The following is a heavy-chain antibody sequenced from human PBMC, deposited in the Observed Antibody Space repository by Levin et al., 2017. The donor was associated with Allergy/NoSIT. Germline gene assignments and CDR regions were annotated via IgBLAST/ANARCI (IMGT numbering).Heavy chain of an antibody. CDR2: IGGSGIDA. V-gene: IGHV3-23*01. Sequence: GGSLRLSCTASGFTFNKYGLTWVRQAPGKGLEWVASIGGSGIDANYADSVRGRFTITRDMNMIFLQMNRLRVEDTAVYYCAKDPMWDRYNFDMDVWGQGTSVLVSS. CDR1: GFTFNKYG. D-gene: IGHD1-26*01. J-gene: IGHJ6*02. CDR3: AKDPMWDRYNFDMDV.